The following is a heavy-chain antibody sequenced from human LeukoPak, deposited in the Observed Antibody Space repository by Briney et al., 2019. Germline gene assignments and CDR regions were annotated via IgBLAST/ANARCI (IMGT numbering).Heavy chain of an antibody. D-gene: IGHD2-8*01. CDR3: AKDRCSNGIGCYYYYMDV. Sequence: RGSLRLSCAPSGFTFSSYGMHWVRQAPGEGLEWVAYIQNDGSNEQYADSVKGRFSISRDSSKNILYLQMNSLRAEDTAVYYCAKDRCSNGIGCYYYYMDVWGKGTTVTISS. J-gene: IGHJ6*03. V-gene: IGHV3-30*02. CDR1: GFTFSSYG. CDR2: IQNDGSNE.